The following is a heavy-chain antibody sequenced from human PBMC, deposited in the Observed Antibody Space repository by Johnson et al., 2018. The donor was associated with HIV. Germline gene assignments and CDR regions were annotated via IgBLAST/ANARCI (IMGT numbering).Heavy chain of an antibody. CDR1: GFTFSSYG. CDR2: IGTAGDT. J-gene: IGHJ3*02. D-gene: IGHD3-16*01. CDR3: ARSDRAEGGRGDAFHI. V-gene: IGHV3-13*01. Sequence: VQLVESGGGVVQPGGSLRLSCAASGFTFSSYGMHWVRQAPGKGLEWVSAIGTAGDTYYRGSVKGRFTISRENAKNSLYLQMNSLRAGDTAVYYCARSDRAEGGRGDAFHIWGQGTMVTVSS.